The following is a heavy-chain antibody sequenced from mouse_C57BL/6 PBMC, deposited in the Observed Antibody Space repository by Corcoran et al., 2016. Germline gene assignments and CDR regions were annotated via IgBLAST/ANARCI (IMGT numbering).Heavy chain of an antibody. J-gene: IGHJ2*01. Sequence: EVQLQQSGPELVKPGASVKISCKASGYTFTDYYMNWVKQSHGKSLEWIGDRNPNNGATSYTQKFKGKATLTVDTSSSTAYMELRSPTSEDSVVDEWARDDGSSFDYEGEGIILTVSA. CDR3: ARDDGSSFDY. V-gene: IGHV1-26*01. CDR1: GYTFTDYY. CDR2: RNPNNGAT. D-gene: IGHD1-1*01.